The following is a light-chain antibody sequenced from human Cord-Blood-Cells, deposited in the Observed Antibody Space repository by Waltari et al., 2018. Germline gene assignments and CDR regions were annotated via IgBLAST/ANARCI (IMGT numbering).Light chain of an antibody. CDR1: QSVSSY. Sequence: EIVLTQSPATLSLYPGERATLSCRASQSVSSYLAWYQQKPGQAPRLLIYDASNRATGIPARFSCSGSGTDFTLTISSLEPEDFAVYYCQQRSNWPLTFGGGTKVEIK. CDR2: DAS. V-gene: IGKV3-11*01. J-gene: IGKJ4*01. CDR3: QQRSNWPLT.